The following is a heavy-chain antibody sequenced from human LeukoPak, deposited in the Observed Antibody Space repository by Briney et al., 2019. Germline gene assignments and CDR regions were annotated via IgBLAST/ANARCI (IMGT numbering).Heavy chain of an antibody. D-gene: IGHD3-22*01. CDR3: ARVGGYYDSSGLSNDAFDI. J-gene: IGHJ3*02. V-gene: IGHV4-59*01. Sequence: SETVSLTCTVSGGSISSYDWSWIRQPPGKGLEWIGYIYYSVSTNYNPSLKSRVTISVDTSKNQFSLKLSSVTAADTAVYYCARVGGYYDSSGLSNDAFDIWGQGTMVTVSS. CDR1: GGSISSYD. CDR2: IYYSVST.